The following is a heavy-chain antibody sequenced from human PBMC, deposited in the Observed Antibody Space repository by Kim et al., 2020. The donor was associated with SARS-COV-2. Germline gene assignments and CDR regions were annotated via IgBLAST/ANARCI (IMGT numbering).Heavy chain of an antibody. J-gene: IGHJ5*02. Sequence: SVKGRFTISRDNSKNSLYLQMNSLRTEGTALYYCAKGSLRFLEWLLPFDPWGQGTLVTVSS. D-gene: IGHD3-3*01. CDR3: AKGSLRFLEWLLPFDP. V-gene: IGHV3-43*01.